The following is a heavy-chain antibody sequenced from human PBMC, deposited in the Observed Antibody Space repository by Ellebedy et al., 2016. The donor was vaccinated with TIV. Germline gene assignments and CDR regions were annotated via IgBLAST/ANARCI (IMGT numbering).Heavy chain of an antibody. CDR2: IIPIFVTP. J-gene: IGHJ4*02. CDR3: ARFSEGSSGPDY. V-gene: IGHV1-69*13. D-gene: IGHD3-22*01. Sequence: AASVKVSCKASGGTFNNYAINWVRQAPGQGLEWMGWIIPIFVTPNYARKFLGRVTITADESTRTAYLEMSGLRSEDTAVYYCARFSEGSSGPDYWGQGTLVTVSS. CDR1: GGTFNNYA.